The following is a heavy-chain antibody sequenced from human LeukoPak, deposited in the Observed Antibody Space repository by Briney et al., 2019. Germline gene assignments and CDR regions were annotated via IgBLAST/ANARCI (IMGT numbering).Heavy chain of an antibody. CDR3: ARDLYRIVVVPHYFDY. V-gene: IGHV3-21*01. CDR2: ISSSGGHT. D-gene: IGHD3-22*01. Sequence: GGSLRLSCAASGLTLRLFSMNWVRQAPGKGLEWVSSISSSGGHTFYSDSVKGRFTISRDNAKNSLYLQMNSLRAEDTAIYYCARDLYRIVVVPHYFDYWGQGTLVTVSS. CDR1: GLTLRLFS. J-gene: IGHJ4*02.